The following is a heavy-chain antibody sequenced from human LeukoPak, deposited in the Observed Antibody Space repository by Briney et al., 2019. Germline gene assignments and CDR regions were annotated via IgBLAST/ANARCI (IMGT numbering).Heavy chain of an antibody. D-gene: IGHD6-6*01. J-gene: IGHJ4*02. CDR1: GGSISSYY. CDR3: SRRGSSWDYFDY. V-gene: IGHV4-59*01. CDR2: VYYRGST. Sequence: SGTLSLTCTVSGGSISSYYWSWIRQPPGKGLEWIGYVYYRGSTNYNPSLKSRVTISVDTSKNHFSPKLSSVTAADTAVYYCSRRGSSWDYFDYWGQGALVTVSS.